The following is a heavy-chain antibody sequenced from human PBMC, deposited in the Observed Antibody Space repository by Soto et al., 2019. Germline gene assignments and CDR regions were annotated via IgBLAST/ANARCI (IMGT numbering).Heavy chain of an antibody. CDR3: ARVRGIIGCFDP. J-gene: IGHJ5*02. Sequence: GSLRLSCAASGFTFSSYSMNWVRQAPGKGLEWVSSISSSSSYIYYADSVKGRFTISRDNAKNSLYLQMNSLRAEDTAVYYCARVRGIIGCFDPWGQGTLVTVSS. CDR1: GFTFSSYS. D-gene: IGHD3-10*01. V-gene: IGHV3-21*01. CDR2: ISSSSSYI.